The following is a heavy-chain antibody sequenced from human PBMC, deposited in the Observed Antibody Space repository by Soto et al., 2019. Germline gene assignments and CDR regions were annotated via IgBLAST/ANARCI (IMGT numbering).Heavy chain of an antibody. Sequence: SVKVSCKASGGTFSSYTISWVRQAPGQGLEWMGRIIPILGIANYAQKFQGRVTITADKSTSTAYMELSSLRSEDTAVYYCARVSYYDFWSGYYSSDRDYWGQGTLVTVSS. CDR1: GGTFSSYT. D-gene: IGHD3-3*01. V-gene: IGHV1-69*02. CDR2: IIPILGIA. J-gene: IGHJ4*02. CDR3: ARVSYYDFWSGYYSSDRDY.